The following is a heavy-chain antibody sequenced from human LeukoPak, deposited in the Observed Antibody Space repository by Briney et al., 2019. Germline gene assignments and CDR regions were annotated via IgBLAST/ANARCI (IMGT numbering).Heavy chain of an antibody. CDR2: IYYSGST. CDR3: ARSYGSGSSAGY. D-gene: IGHD3-10*01. Sequence: PSETLSLTCTVSGGSISRSSYYWGWIRQPPGKGLEWIGSIYYSGSTYYNPSLKSRVTISVDTSKNQFSLKVSSVTAADTAVYYCARSYGSGSSAGYWGQGTLVTVSS. V-gene: IGHV4-39*01. J-gene: IGHJ4*02. CDR1: GGSISRSSYY.